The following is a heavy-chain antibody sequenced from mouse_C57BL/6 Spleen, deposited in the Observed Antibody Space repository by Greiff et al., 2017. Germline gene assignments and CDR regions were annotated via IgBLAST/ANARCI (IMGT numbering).Heavy chain of an antibody. D-gene: IGHD2-10*01. CDR1: GYTFTDYN. V-gene: IGHV1-22*01. J-gene: IGHJ4*01. Sequence: VQLQQSGPELVKPGASVKMSCKASGYTFTDYNMHWVKQSHGKSLEWIGYINPNNGGTSYNQKFKGKATLTVNKSSSTAYMELRSLTSEDYAVYYCATYLYAMDYWCQGTSVTVSS. CDR2: INPNNGGT. CDR3: ATYLYAMDY.